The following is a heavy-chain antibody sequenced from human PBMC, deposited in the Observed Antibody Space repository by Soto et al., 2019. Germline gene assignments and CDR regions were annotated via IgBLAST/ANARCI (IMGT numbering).Heavy chain of an antibody. CDR1: GGTFSSYA. CDR2: IIPIFCTA. J-gene: IGHJ6*02. CDR3: ARGGYDSSGYYYGYYNYGMEV. Sequence: QVQLVQSGAEVKKPGSSVKVSCKASGGTFSSYAISWVRQAPGQGLEWMGGIIPIFCTANYAQKFQGRVTISADESTRTAYMELSSQRSEDKAVYYCARGGYDSSGYYYGYYNYGMEVWGQGTTVTVSS. V-gene: IGHV1-69*01. D-gene: IGHD3-22*01.